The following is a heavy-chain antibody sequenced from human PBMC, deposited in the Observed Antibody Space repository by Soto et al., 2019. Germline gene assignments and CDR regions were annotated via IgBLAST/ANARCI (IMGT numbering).Heavy chain of an antibody. CDR2: IWYDGSNK. CDR1: GFTFSSYG. Sequence: PGGSLRLSCAVSGFTFSSYGMHWVRQAPGKGLEWVAVIWYDGSNKYYADSVKGRFTISRDNSKNTLYLQMNSLRAEDTAVYYCARGEYSSSPTPIDYWGQGTLVTVSS. V-gene: IGHV3-33*01. J-gene: IGHJ4*02. D-gene: IGHD6-13*01. CDR3: ARGEYSSSPTPIDY.